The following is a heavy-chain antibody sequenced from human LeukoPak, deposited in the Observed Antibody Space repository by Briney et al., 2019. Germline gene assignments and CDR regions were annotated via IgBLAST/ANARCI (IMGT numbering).Heavy chain of an antibody. CDR1: GFTFGFHA. D-gene: IGHD5-18*01. V-gene: IGHV3-23*01. Sequence: SGGSLRLSCAASGFTFGFHAMDWVRQAPGKGLEWVSGISGNGGSTYYADSVKGRFTISRDNSKSTLFLQMSSLRAEDTAVYYCANSLRGYSYGAFDYWGQGTLVTVSS. J-gene: IGHJ4*02. CDR3: ANSLRGYSYGAFDY. CDR2: ISGNGGST.